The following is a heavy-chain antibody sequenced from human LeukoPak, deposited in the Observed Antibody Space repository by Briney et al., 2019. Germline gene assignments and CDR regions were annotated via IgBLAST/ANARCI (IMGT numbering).Heavy chain of an antibody. V-gene: IGHV3-74*01. CDR2: INIAGSVT. J-gene: IGHJ4*02. Sequence: GGSLRLSCAASGFNFSNYWMHWVRQAPGKGLEWVSRINIAGSVTTYADSVKGRFTISRDNAKKTLYLQMNSLRAEDTAVYYCARYNWLELWGQGTRVTVSS. CDR3: ARYNWLEL. CDR1: GFNFSNYW. D-gene: IGHD1-20*01.